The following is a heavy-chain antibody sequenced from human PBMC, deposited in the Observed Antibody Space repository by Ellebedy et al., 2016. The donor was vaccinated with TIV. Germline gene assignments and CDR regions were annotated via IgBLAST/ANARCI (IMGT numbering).Heavy chain of an antibody. J-gene: IGHJ4*02. D-gene: IGHD3-9*01. CDR1: GFSFSTYA. CDR2: IGSRSEYK. Sequence: GESLKISCAASGFSFSTYAMAWVRQAPGKGLEWLSAIGSRSEYKFYTDSVKGRFTIARDNSKNTLWLQMYSLRDEDTAVYYCAKELVSRDSLSFDYWGLGTLVTVTS. CDR3: AKELVSRDSLSFDY. V-gene: IGHV3-23*01.